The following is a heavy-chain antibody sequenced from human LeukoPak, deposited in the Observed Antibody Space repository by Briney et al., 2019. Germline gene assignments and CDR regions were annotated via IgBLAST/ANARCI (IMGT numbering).Heavy chain of an antibody. V-gene: IGHV1-8*01. D-gene: IGHD4-17*01. J-gene: IGHJ4*02. CDR3: ARFSPDENHGDYAFDY. Sequence: ASVRVSCKASGYTFTNYDINWVRQTTGQGLEWIGWMNPNSGHSGCAQELQGRVTMTRDTSISTAYMELSSLTSEDTALYYCARFSPDENHGDYAFDYWGQGTLVTVSS. CDR2: MNPNSGHS. CDR1: GYTFTNYD.